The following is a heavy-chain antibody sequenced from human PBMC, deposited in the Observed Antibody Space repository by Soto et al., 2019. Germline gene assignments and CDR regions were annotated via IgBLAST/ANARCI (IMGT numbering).Heavy chain of an antibody. CDR3: ARGPLYYYDSSGLRLDY. D-gene: IGHD3-22*01. Sequence: ASVKVSCKASGYTFTSCDINWVRQATGQGLEWMGWMNPNSGNTGYAQKFQGRVTMTRNTSISTAYMELSSLGSEDTAVYYCARGPLYYYDSSGLRLDYWGQGTLVTVSS. V-gene: IGHV1-8*01. CDR1: GYTFTSCD. J-gene: IGHJ4*01. CDR2: MNPNSGNT.